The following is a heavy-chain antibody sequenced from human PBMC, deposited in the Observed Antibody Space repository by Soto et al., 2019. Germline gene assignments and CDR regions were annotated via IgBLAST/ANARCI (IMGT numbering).Heavy chain of an antibody. CDR3: ARGRYGDH. CDR2: ISAHNGNT. D-gene: IGHD1-1*01. J-gene: IGHJ4*02. Sequence: QVHLVQSGAEVKKPGASVKVSCKASGYTFTSYGITWVRQAPGQGLEWMGWISAHNGNTDYAQKLQGRVIVTRDTSTSTAYMELRSLISDDTAVYYCARGRYGDHWGQGALATVSS. CDR1: GYTFTSYG. V-gene: IGHV1-18*01.